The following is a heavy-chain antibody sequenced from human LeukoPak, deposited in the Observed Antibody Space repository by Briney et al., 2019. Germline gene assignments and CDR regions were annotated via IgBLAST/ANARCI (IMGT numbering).Heavy chain of an antibody. Sequence: PGGSLRLSCAASGFTFSSYAVSWVRQAPGKGLEWVSAISGSGGSTYYADSVKGRFTISRDNSKNTLYLQMNSLRAEDTAVYYCAKDRWRGSSWPYYFDYWGQGTLVTVSS. CDR3: AKDRWRGSSWPYYFDY. CDR2: ISGSGGST. J-gene: IGHJ4*02. CDR1: GFTFSSYA. V-gene: IGHV3-23*01. D-gene: IGHD6-13*01.